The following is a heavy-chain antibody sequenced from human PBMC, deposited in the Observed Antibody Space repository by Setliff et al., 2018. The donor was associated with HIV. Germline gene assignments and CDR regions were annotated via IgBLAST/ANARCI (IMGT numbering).Heavy chain of an antibody. D-gene: IGHD3-3*01. CDR1: GFTFSNNW. Sequence: GGSLRLSCAASGFTFSNNWMHWVRQAPGKGLVWVSRINGDGSSTLYADSVKGRFTISRDNAKSSLFLQMKSLRVEDTALYYCAKSLSPGDYYNFLSGYSPFDYWGQGTRVTVSS. CDR2: INGDGSST. CDR3: AKSLSPGDYYNFLSGYSPFDY. J-gene: IGHJ4*02. V-gene: IGHV3-74*01.